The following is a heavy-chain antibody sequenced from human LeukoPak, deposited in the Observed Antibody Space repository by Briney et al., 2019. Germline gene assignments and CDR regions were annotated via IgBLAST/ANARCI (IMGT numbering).Heavy chain of an antibody. CDR2: ISGGGGST. CDR1: GFTFSNYA. D-gene: IGHD3-10*01. CDR3: AKDSVLRGSGSYWVRCYFDC. J-gene: IGHJ4*02. V-gene: IGHV3-23*01. Sequence: PGGSLRLSCAASGFTFSNYAMSWVRQAPGKGLEWVSVISGGGGSTYYADSVKGRFTISRDNSKNTLYLQMNSLRADDTAVYCCAKDSVLRGSGSYWVRCYFDCWGQGTLVTVSS.